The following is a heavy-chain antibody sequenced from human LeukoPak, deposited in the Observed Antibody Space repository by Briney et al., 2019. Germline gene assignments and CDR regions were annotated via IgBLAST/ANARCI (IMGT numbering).Heavy chain of an antibody. D-gene: IGHD3-10*01. V-gene: IGHV1-69*13. CDR3: ARDALGYYGSGSYYYYYGMDV. J-gene: IGHJ6*02. Sequence: SVKVSCKASGGTFSSYAISWVRQAPGQGLEWMGGIIPIFGTANYAQKFQGRVTITADESTSTAYMELSSLRSEDTAVYYCARDALGYYGSGSYYYYYGMDVWGQGTTVTVSS. CDR2: IIPIFGTA. CDR1: GGTFSSYA.